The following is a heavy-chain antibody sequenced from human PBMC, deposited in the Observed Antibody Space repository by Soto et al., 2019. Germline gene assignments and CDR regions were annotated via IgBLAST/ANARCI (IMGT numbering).Heavy chain of an antibody. Sequence: GASVKVSCKASGYTFTGYYMHWVRQAPGQGLEWMGWINPNSGGTNYAQRFRGWVTMTRDTSISTAYMELSRLRSDDTAVYYCARSDPLDYSNFFALQNPYYYYGMDVWGQGTTVTVSS. CDR1: GYTFTGYY. J-gene: IGHJ6*02. D-gene: IGHD4-4*01. CDR2: INPNSGGT. CDR3: ARSDPLDYSNFFALQNPYYYYGMDV. V-gene: IGHV1-2*04.